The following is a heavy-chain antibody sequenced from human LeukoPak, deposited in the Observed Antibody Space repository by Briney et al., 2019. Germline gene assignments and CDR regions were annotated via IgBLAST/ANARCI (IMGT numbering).Heavy chain of an antibody. V-gene: IGHV1-69*13. Sequence: ASVKVSCKASGGTFSSYAISWVRQAPGQGLEWMGGIIPIFSTANYAQKFQGRVTITADESTSTAYMELSSLRSEDTAVYYCAREVPQTYHFDYWGQGTLVTVSS. CDR3: AREVPQTYHFDY. J-gene: IGHJ4*02. CDR2: IIPIFSTA. CDR1: GGTFSSYA.